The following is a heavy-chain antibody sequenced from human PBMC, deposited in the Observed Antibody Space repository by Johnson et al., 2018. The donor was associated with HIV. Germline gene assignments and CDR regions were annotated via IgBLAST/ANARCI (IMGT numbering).Heavy chain of an antibody. J-gene: IGHJ3*02. CDR1: GFTFSTYG. D-gene: IGHD1-7*01. CDR3: AKYKYNWNYGAFDI. Sequence: QVQLVESGGGVVQPGGSLRLSCAASGFTFSTYGMHWVRQAPGKGLEWVAFIRSDGSNKYYADSVKGRFTISRDNSKNTLDLQMNSLRAEDTAVYYCAKYKYNWNYGAFDIWGQGTMVTVSS. CDR2: IRSDGSNK. V-gene: IGHV3-30*02.